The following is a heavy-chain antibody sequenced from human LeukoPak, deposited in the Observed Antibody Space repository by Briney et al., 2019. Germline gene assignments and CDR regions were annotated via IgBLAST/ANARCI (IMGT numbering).Heavy chain of an antibody. D-gene: IGHD1-1*01. J-gene: IGHJ4*02. CDR1: GYTITGYY. CDR2: INPNSGGT. CDR3: ARGDAVGSLQFDY. V-gene: IGHV1-2*02. Sequence: GASVTLSCTASGYTITGYYLNWVRQAPGQGLEWMGWINPNSGGTNYAQTFQGRVTMTRDTSISTAYMELSRLRSDDTAVYYCARGDAVGSLQFDYWGQGTLVSVSS.